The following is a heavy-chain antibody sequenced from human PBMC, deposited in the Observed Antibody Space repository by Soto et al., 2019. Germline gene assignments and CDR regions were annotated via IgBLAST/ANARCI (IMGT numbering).Heavy chain of an antibody. CDR1: GFTVSNNY. Sequence: EVQLVESGGGLIQPGGSLRLSCAVSGFTVSNNYMSWVRQAPGKGLEGVSVIYSGGYTAYGDSVKGRFTISRDNSKNTLFLKRNSRGADDAAVYSWGPTPGGGGYWGQGTLVTVSS. V-gene: IGHV3-53*01. J-gene: IGHJ4*02. CDR2: IYSGGYT. D-gene: IGHD3-10*01. CDR3: GPTPGGGGY.